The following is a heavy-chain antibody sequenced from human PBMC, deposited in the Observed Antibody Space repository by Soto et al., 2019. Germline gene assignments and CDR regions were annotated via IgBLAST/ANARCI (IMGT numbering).Heavy chain of an antibody. J-gene: IGHJ4*02. Sequence: QVQLMQSGAEVKKPGASVKVSCKASGDTFTDYYIHWVRQAPGQGLEWMGTVNPSCGHPTYAQHFLGRVTMTRDTSTSTLYMELASLTSDDTTIPYCARGGHVVVVTAALDYWGQGTLVTVSS. CDR2: VNPSCGHP. D-gene: IGHD2-21*02. V-gene: IGHV1-46*01. CDR1: GDTFTDYY. CDR3: ARGGHVVVVTAALDY.